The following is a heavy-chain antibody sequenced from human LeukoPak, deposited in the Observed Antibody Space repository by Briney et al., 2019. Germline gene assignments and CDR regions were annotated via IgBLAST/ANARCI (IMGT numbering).Heavy chain of an antibody. CDR1: AGSISSSSYY. D-gene: IGHD3-16*02. V-gene: IGHV4-39*01. J-gene: IGHJ3*02. CDR3: ARHVLGVMITFGGVIAPDAFDI. Sequence: NASETLSLTCTVSAGSISSSSYYWGWIRQPPGKGLEWIGSIYYSGSTYYNPSLKSRVTISVDTSKNEFSLKLSSVTAADTAVYYCARHVLGVMITFGGVIAPDAFDIWGQGTRVTVSS. CDR2: IYYSGST.